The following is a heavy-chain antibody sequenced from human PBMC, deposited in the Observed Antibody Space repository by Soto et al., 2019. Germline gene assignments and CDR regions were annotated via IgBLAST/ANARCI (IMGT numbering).Heavy chain of an antibody. CDR2: INPNGGST. Sequence: QVQLVQSGAEVKKPGASVKVSCKASGYTLTNFYIHWVLQAPGQGLEWMGIINPNGGSTNYAHNFQGRVTITRDTSTSTVYMDLSSLRSEDTAVYYCARGLGSGDYWGRGTLVTVSS. CDR3: ARGLGSGDY. J-gene: IGHJ4*02. V-gene: IGHV1-46*03. D-gene: IGHD6-25*01. CDR1: GYTLTNFY.